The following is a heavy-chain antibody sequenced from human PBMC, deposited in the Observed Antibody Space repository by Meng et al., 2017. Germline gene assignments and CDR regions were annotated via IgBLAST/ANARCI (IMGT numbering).Heavy chain of an antibody. D-gene: IGHD2-15*01. V-gene: IGHV4-39*07. J-gene: IGHJ5*02. CDR1: GGSISSCSYY. CDR2: IYYSGST. Sequence: LPMRESCPVLVKPSAALALNCTVSGGSISSCSYYWGWIRQPPGKGLEWIGSIYYSGSTYYNPSLKSRVTISVDTSKNQFYLKLSSVTAADTAVYYCARGRVVNWFDPWGRGTLVTVSS. CDR3: ARGRVVNWFDP.